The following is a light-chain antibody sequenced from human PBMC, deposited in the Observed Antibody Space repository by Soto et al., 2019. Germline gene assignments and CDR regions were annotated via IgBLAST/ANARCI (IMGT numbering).Light chain of an antibody. CDR2: GAS. J-gene: IGKJ1*01. Sequence: EIVLTQSPGTLSLSPGERATRSCRASQSVSSGYLAWYQQKPGQAPRLLIYGASSRATGIPDRFSGSGSGTDFTLTISRLEPADFAVYYCQQYGSSPRTFGQGTKVEIK. CDR3: QQYGSSPRT. CDR1: QSVSSGY. V-gene: IGKV3-20*01.